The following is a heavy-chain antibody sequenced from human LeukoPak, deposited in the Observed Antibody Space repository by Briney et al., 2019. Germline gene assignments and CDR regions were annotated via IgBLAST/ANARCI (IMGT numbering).Heavy chain of an antibody. J-gene: IGHJ4*02. CDR3: ARGRHYSDTTTYYFAY. D-gene: IGHD2/OR15-2a*01. CDR2: ISYDGRTK. CDR1: GFTFNNFA. V-gene: IGHV3-30*04. Sequence: PGGSLRLSCAASGFTFNNFAMHWVRQAPGKGLEWVTVISYDGRTKFYADSVRGRFTISRDNSQNTLYLQMDGLRAEDTAVYYCARGRHYSDTTTYYFAYWGQGTLVTVSS.